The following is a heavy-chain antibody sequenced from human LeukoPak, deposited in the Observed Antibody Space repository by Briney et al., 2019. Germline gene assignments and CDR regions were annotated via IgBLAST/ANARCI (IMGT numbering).Heavy chain of an antibody. J-gene: IGHJ4*02. D-gene: IGHD3-22*01. Sequence: GGSLRLSCSASGFTLSSYWMHWVRQAPGKGLVWVSRINTDGSSTNYADSVKGRFTISRDNAKNSLYLQMNSLRAEDTAVYYCASYYDSSGYYGVAFDYWGQGTLVTVSS. CDR2: INTDGSST. CDR1: GFTLSSYW. CDR3: ASYYDSSGYYGVAFDY. V-gene: IGHV3-74*01.